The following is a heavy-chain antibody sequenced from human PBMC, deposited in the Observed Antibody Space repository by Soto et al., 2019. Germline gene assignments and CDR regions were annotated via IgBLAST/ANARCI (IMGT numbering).Heavy chain of an antibody. Sequence: EVQLVESGGGLVQPGGSLTISCVASGFTFSVSAMHWVRQASGKGLEWVGRMKSKGNNYATAYAASVQGRFTISRDDSQNTTYLHIMSLKPEDTAVYYCARHRIIWANHMTTRISNDGFDIRGQGTLVSVSS. D-gene: IGHD4-17*01. CDR2: MKSKGNNYAT. CDR1: GFTFSVSA. CDR3: ARHRIIWANHMTTRISNDGFDI. J-gene: IGHJ3*02. V-gene: IGHV3-73*01.